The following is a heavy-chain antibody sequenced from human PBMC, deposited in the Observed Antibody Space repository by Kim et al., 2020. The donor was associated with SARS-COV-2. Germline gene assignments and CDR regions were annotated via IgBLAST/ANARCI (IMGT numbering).Heavy chain of an antibody. J-gene: IGHJ4*02. D-gene: IGHD6-13*01. CDR3: AKDPRIAAAGFPDDY. V-gene: IGHV3-23*01. Sequence: DSVKGRFTISRDNSKNTLYLQMNSLRAEDTAVYYCAKDPRIAAAGFPDDYWGQGTLVTVSS.